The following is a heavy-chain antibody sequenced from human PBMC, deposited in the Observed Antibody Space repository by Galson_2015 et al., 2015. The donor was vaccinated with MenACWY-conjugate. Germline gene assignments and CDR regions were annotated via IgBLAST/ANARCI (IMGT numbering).Heavy chain of an antibody. J-gene: IGHJ6*03. D-gene: IGHD2-15*01. Sequence: SLRLSCAGSAFTFSNAYMSWVRQAPGKGLEWVGRIKSQTDGGKIDYAAPVKGRFTISREDSKNTLYLQMNSLKIEDTAVYYCTTHTPDSSGGLLFHFYMDVWGKGTTVTVSS. CDR2: IKSQTDGGKI. CDR3: TTHTPDSSGGLLFHFYMDV. V-gene: IGHV3-15*01. CDR1: AFTFSNAY.